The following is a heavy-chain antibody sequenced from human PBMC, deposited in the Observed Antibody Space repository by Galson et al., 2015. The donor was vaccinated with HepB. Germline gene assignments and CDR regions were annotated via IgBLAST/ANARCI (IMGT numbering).Heavy chain of an antibody. Sequence: SLRLSCAASGCTFSSYAMSGVRQAQGKGLEWVSAISGSGGSTYYADSVKGRFTISRDNSKNTLYLQMNSLRAEDTAIYYCAKAGAPERSGYCSSTSCYRGAYYFDYWGQGALVTVSS. D-gene: IGHD2-2*02. CDR2: ISGSGGST. J-gene: IGHJ4*02. CDR1: GCTFSSYA. V-gene: IGHV3-23*01. CDR3: AKAGAPERSGYCSSTSCYRGAYYFDY.